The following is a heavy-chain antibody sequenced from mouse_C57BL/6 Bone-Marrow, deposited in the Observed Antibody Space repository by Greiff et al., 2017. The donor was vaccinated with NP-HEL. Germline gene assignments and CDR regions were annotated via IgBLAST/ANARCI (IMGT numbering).Heavy chain of an antibody. Sequence: VQLVESGAELARPGASVKMSCKASGYTFTGYTMHWVKQRPGQGLEWIGYINPSSGYTKYNQKFKDKATLTADKSSSTSYMQLSSLTSEDSAVYYCARAYYGSSSGYYAMDYWGQGTSVTVSS. D-gene: IGHD1-1*01. CDR3: ARAYYGSSSGYYAMDY. J-gene: IGHJ4*01. V-gene: IGHV1-4*01. CDR2: INPSSGYT. CDR1: GYTFTGYT.